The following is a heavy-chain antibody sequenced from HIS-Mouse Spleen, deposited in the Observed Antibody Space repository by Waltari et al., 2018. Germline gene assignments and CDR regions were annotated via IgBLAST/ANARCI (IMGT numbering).Heavy chain of an antibody. J-gene: IGHJ2*01. CDR3: AREIPYSSSWYDWYFDL. CDR2: SYSSGGT. D-gene: IGHD6-13*01. Sequence: QLQLQESGPGLVKPSETLSLTCTVSGGSISSSSYYWGWIRQPPGKGLEWVWSSYSSGGTYDHPSLKSRVTISVDPSKTQFSLKLSSVTAADTAVYYCAREIPYSSSWYDWYFDLWGRGTLVTVSS. V-gene: IGHV4-39*07. CDR1: GGSISSSSYY.